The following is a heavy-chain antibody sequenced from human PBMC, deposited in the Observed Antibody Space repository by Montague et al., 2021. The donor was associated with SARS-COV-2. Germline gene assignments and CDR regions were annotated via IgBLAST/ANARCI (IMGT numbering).Heavy chain of an antibody. CDR2: IYYSGST. D-gene: IGHD3-9*01. CDR3: ARQDDILTGYYYYGMDV. J-gene: IGHJ6*02. V-gene: IGHV4-39*01. CDR1: GGSISSSSYY. Sequence: SETLSLTCTVSGGSISSSSYYWGWIRQPPGKGLDWIVSIYYSGSTYYNPSLKIRVTISVDTSKNPFSLKLSSVTAADTAVYYCARQDDILTGYYYYGMDVWGQGTTVTVSS.